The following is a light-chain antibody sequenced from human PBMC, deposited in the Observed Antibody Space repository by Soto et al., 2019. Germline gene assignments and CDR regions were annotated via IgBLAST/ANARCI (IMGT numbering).Light chain of an antibody. CDR1: QSLSSW. CDR3: QQYNSPPPWT. CDR2: DAS. V-gene: IGKV1-5*01. J-gene: IGKJ1*01. Sequence: DLQMTQSPSTLSASVGDRDTITCRVSQSLSSWLAWYQQKLGKAPKLLIEDASSLESGVPSRFSGSGSGTALTLTISSLQPDDFAAHYCQQYNSPPPWTFGQGTKLEFK.